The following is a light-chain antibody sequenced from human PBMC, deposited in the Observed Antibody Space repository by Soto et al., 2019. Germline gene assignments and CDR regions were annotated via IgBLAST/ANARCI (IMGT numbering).Light chain of an antibody. CDR2: DAT. CDR1: SSDFGGYNF. Sequence: QSVLPQPPSASGSPGQSVTISCTGISSDFGGYNFVSWYQQHPGKAPKLMIYDATKRPSGVPDRFVGSKSGNTASLTVSGLQAEDEADYYCGSYSGSNNFVFGPGTKVTVL. J-gene: IGLJ1*01. V-gene: IGLV2-8*01. CDR3: GSYSGSNNFV.